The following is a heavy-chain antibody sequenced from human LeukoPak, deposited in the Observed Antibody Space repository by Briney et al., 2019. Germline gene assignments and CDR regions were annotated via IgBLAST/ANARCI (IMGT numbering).Heavy chain of an antibody. J-gene: IGHJ5*02. D-gene: IGHD6-19*01. CDR3: ARPMYSSGWYNWFDP. CDR2: IYYSGST. Sequence: PSETLSLTGTVSGGSISSSSYYWGWIRQSPGKGLEWIGSIYYSGSTYYNPSLKSRVTISVDTSKNQFSLKLSSVTAADTAVYYCARPMYSSGWYNWFDPWGQGTLVTVSS. CDR1: GGSISSSSYY. V-gene: IGHV4-39*01.